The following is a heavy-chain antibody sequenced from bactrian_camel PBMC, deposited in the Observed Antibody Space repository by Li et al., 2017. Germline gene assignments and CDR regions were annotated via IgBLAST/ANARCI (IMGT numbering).Heavy chain of an antibody. CDR2: YDSDDST. CDR3: AADRRGYCYTGEPY. Sequence: HVQLVESGGGSVQAGGSLRLSCVASGYTYSYYYKAWFRQAPGKEREGIATYDSDDSTTYADSVKGRFTISRDNAKNTLFLQMDDLKPEDTAMYYCAADRRGYCYTGEPYWGQGTQVTVS. D-gene: IGHD2*01. V-gene: IGHV3S53*01. CDR1: GYTYSYYY. J-gene: IGHJ4*01.